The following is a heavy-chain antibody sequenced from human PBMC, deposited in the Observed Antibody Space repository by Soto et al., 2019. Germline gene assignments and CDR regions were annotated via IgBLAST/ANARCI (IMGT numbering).Heavy chain of an antibody. D-gene: IGHD1-1*01. CDR3: ARVERGTATTVVDAFDI. V-gene: IGHV4-34*01. Sequence: QVQLQQWGAGLLKPSETLSLTCAVYGGFVTSGSYYWSWIRQPPGKGLEWIGEMSHSGGTHFNPSLNRRVTISVDTSKNQFTLKMSSVTAADTALYYCARVERGTATTVVDAFDIWGPGTMVTASS. CDR1: GGFVTSGSYY. J-gene: IGHJ3*02. CDR2: MSHSGGT.